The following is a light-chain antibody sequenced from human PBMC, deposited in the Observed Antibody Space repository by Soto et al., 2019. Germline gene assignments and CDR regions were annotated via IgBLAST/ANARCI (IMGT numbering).Light chain of an antibody. V-gene: IGLV1-40*01. CDR1: SSNLGAGYD. J-gene: IGLJ3*02. CDR3: QAYDYSLTASV. CDR2: GNR. Sequence: QSVLTQPPSVSGAPGQRGTLSCTGNSSNLGAGYDVHWYQQLPGAAPKLVIFGNRNRPSGVPERFSGSKSGTSASLAITGLQADDEADYYCQAYDYSLTASVFGGGTKATVL.